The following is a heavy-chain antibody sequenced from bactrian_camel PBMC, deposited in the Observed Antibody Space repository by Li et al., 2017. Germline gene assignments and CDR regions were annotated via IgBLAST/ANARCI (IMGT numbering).Heavy chain of an antibody. CDR2: PDPTGGPG. Sequence: HVQLVESGGGSVQAGESLRLSCTRSGDTASTYSLAWFRQAPGKAREGVAAPDPTGGPGFYLTSVKGRFTLSQDNTKNTLWLDMDNLKPEDTAVYYCAAAKLQCGSTWEYRGFYPYWGQGTQVTVS. D-gene: IGHD3*01. CDR1: GDTASTYS. J-gene: IGHJ4*01. V-gene: IGHV3-3*01. CDR3: AAAKLQCGSTWEYRGFYPY.